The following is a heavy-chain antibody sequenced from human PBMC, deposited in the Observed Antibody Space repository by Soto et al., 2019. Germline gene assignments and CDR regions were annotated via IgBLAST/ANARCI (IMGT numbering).Heavy chain of an antibody. Sequence: QVQLVQSGAEVKKPGASVKVSCKASGYTFISYGISWVRQAPGQGLEWMGWISGYNGNTKYAQKLQGRVPMTTDTSTSTAYKELRSLRSDDTAVYYWARDLGAQIVDYWGQGTLVTVSS. D-gene: IGHD1-26*01. CDR3: ARDLGAQIVDY. J-gene: IGHJ4*02. V-gene: IGHV1-18*01. CDR2: ISGYNGNT. CDR1: GYTFISYG.